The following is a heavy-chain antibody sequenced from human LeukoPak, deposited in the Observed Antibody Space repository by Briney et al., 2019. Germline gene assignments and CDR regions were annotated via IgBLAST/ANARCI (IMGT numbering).Heavy chain of an antibody. V-gene: IGHV5-51*01. J-gene: IGHJ4*02. CDR3: ARAGGGTYYYDSSGYYLGY. CDR2: IYPGDSDT. D-gene: IGHD3-22*01. CDR1: GYSFTSYW. Sequence: GESLKNSCKGSGYSFTSYWIGWVRQMPGKGLEWMGIIYPGDSDTRYSPSFQGQVTISADKSISTAYLQWSSLKASDTAVYYCARAGGGTYYYDSSGYYLGYWGQGTLVTVSA.